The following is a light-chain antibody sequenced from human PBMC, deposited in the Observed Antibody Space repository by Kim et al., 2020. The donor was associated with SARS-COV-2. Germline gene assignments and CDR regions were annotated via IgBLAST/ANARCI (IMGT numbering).Light chain of an antibody. CDR2: AAS. CDR1: QDIRNH. V-gene: IGKV1-16*01. Sequence: ASVGDRVTMSCRASQDIRNHVVWFQTKPGTAPRSLIYAASSLHIGVPSRCGGSGYGTDFILTISSPQPEDFATYYCQQFDTYPFTFGGGTKVDIK. CDR3: QQFDTYPFT. J-gene: IGKJ4*01.